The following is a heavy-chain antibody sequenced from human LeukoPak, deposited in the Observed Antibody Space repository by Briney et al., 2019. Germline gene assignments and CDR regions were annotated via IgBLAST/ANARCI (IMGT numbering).Heavy chain of an antibody. V-gene: IGHV4-59*01. CDR3: ARVLGYCSGGSCYSSNPRFDP. CDR1: GGSFSGYY. D-gene: IGHD2-15*01. J-gene: IGHJ5*02. CDR2: IYYSGST. Sequence: SETLSLTCAVYGGSFSGYYWSWIRQPPGKGLEWIGYIYYSGSTNYNPSLKSRVTISVDTSKNQFSLKLSSVTAADTAVYYCARVLGYCSGGSCYSSNPRFDPWGQGTLVTVSS.